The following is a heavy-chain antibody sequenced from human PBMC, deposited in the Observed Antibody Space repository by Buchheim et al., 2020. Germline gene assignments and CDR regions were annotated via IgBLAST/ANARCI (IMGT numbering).Heavy chain of an antibody. Sequence: EVNLVESGGGLVKPGGSLRLSCAASGFTFSSYSLNWVRQAPGKGLEWVSFISSSGSSIYYADSVRGRFTISRDNAKDSLYLQMNSLGAEDTAVYYCARGKVRGVLGYDYWGQGTL. D-gene: IGHD3-10*01. CDR3: ARGKVRGVLGYDY. V-gene: IGHV3-21*01. CDR1: GFTFSSYS. CDR2: ISSSGSSI. J-gene: IGHJ4*02.